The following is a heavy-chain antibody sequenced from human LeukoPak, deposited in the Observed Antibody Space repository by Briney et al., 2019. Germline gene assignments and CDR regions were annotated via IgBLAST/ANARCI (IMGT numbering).Heavy chain of an antibody. CDR1: GGSFSGYY. D-gene: IGHD1-1*01. Sequence: NASETLSLTCAVYGGSFSGYYWSWIRQPPGKGLEWIGEINHSGSTNYNPSLKSRVTISVDTSKNQFSLKLSSVTAADTAVYYCARLTRRSGNYFENWGQGTLVTVSS. CDR2: INHSGST. V-gene: IGHV4-34*01. J-gene: IGHJ4*02. CDR3: ARLTRRSGNYFEN.